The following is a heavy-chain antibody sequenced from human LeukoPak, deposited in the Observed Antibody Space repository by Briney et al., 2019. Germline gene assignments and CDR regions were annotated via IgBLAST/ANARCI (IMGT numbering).Heavy chain of an antibody. CDR1: GGSINSANYY. CDR2: IYYSGSA. V-gene: IGHV4-39*07. J-gene: IGHJ3*02. Sequence: SETLSLTCTVSGGSINSANYYWGWIRQPPGKGLEWIGSIYYSGSAYYSSSLKSRFTILVDTSKNQFSLKLSSVTAADTAVYYCARDSVGGTGHDAFDIWGQGTMATVSS. D-gene: IGHD1-26*01. CDR3: ARDSVGGTGHDAFDI.